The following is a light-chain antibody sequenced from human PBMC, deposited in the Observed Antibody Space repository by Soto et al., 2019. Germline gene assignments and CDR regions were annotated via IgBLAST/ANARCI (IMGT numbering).Light chain of an antibody. CDR3: QQYNNWPET. CDR1: QSVSSN. J-gene: IGKJ1*01. V-gene: IGKV3-15*01. CDR2: GAS. Sequence: EIVMTQSPATLSVSPGERATRSCRASQSVSSNLAWYQQKPGQAPRLLIYGASTRATGIPGRFSGSGSGTEFTLTISSLQSEDFAVYYCQQYNNWPETFGQGTKVEIK.